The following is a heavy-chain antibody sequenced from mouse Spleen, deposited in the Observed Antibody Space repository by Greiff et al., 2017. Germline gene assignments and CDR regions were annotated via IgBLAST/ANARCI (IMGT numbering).Heavy chain of an antibody. D-gene: IGHD2-9*01. CDR1: GFSFKNSY. CDR3: AEGAYYGYCGILYYAMDY. V-gene: IGHV14-3*01. J-gene: IGHJ4*01. CDR2: IDPANGNT. Sequence: EVQLQQSVAELVRPGASVKLSCTASGFSFKNSYMHWVKQRPGQGLEWIGRIDPANGNTKYAPKFQGKATLTADTSSSTAYLQLSSLTSEDSAIYYCAEGAYYGYCGILYYAMDYWGQGTSVTVSS.